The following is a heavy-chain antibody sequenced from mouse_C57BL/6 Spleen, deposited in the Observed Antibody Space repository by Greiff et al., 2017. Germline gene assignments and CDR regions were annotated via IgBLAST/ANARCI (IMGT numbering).Heavy chain of an antibody. J-gene: IGHJ1*03. Sequence: QVQLQQPGTELVKPGASVKLSCKASGYTFTSYWMHWVKQRPGQGLEWIGNINPSNGGTNYNEKFKSKATLTEDKSSSTAYMQLSSLTSEDSAVYYCARGVITTVVEGYFDVGGTGTTVTVSS. V-gene: IGHV1-53*01. D-gene: IGHD1-1*01. CDR2: INPSNGGT. CDR1: GYTFTSYW. CDR3: ARGVITTVVEGYFDV.